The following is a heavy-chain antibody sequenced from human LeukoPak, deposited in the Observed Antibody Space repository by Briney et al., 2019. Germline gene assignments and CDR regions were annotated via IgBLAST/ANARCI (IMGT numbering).Heavy chain of an antibody. V-gene: IGHV4-34*01. J-gene: IGHJ5*02. CDR1: GGSFSGYY. CDR2: INHSGST. CDR3: ARAGYSSGWYNWFDP. Sequence: KPSETLSLTCAVYGGSFSGYYWSWIRQPPGKGLEWIGEINHSGSTNYNPSLKSRVIISVDTSKNQFSLKLSSVTAADTAVYYCARAGYSSGWYNWFDPWGQGTLVTVSS. D-gene: IGHD6-19*01.